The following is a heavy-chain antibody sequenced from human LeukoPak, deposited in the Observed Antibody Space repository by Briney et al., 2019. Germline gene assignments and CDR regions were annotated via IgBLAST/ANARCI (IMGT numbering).Heavy chain of an antibody. CDR3: ARGKLLWFGELGAEKPRRYYFDY. Sequence: SVNVSCKASGGTFSSYAISWVRQAPGQGLEWMGGIIPIFGTANYAQKFQGRVTITADESTSTAYMELSSLRSEDTAVYYCARGKLLWFGELGAEKPRRYYFDYWGQGTLVTVSS. CDR2: IIPIFGTA. J-gene: IGHJ4*02. CDR1: GGTFSSYA. D-gene: IGHD3-10*01. V-gene: IGHV1-69*13.